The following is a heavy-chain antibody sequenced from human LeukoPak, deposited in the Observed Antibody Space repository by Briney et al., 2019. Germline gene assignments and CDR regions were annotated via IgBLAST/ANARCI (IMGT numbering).Heavy chain of an antibody. CDR3: ARVRDVGSAEFYHGMDV. Sequence: GGSLRLSCAASGFTFRSYAMHWVRQAPGKGLEWVALISYDGTNTYNADSVEGRFTISRDNSKNTVHLQMNGLRAEDTAVYYCARVRDVGSAEFYHGMDVWGQGTTVTVTS. V-gene: IGHV3-30-3*01. CDR1: GFTFRSYA. D-gene: IGHD3-10*01. CDR2: ISYDGTNT. J-gene: IGHJ6*02.